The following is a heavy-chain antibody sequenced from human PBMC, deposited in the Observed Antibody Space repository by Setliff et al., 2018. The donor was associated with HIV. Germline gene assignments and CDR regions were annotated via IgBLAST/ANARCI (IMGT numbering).Heavy chain of an antibody. V-gene: IGHV1-46*01. CDR3: ASKGGSGNYPDSDAFDI. J-gene: IGHJ3*02. CDR2: INPNGDIT. D-gene: IGHD3-10*01. CDR1: GNTFSSHY. Sequence: ASVKVSCKASGNTFSSHYMHWVRQAPGKGLEWMGLINPNGDITSYAEKFQGRVTMTRDTSTSTVYMELRSLRSEDTAIYYCASKGGSGNYPDSDAFDIWGQGTLVTVSS.